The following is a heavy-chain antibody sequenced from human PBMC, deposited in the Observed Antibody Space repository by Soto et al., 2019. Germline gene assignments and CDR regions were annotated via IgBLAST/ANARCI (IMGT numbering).Heavy chain of an antibody. V-gene: IGHV1-69*13. CDR1: GGTFSSYA. D-gene: IGHD3-9*01. CDR2: IIPIFGTA. J-gene: IGHJ4*02. Sequence: SVKVSCKASGGTFSSYAISWVRQAPGQGLEWMGGIIPIFGTANYAQKFQGRVTITADESTSTAYMELSSLRSEDTAVYYCGGVLRYFDWLPQYWGQGTLVTAPQ. CDR3: GGVLRYFDWLPQY.